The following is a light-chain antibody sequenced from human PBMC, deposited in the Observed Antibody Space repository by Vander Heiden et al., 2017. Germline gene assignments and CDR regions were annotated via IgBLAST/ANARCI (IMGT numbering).Light chain of an antibody. CDR2: GKN. Sequence: SELTQDPAVSVALGQTVRITCKGASLRSYYASWYQQKPGQAPVLVIYGKNNRPSGIPDRFSGSSSGNTASLTITGAQAEDEADYYCNSRDSSGNPLVFGGGTKLTVL. CDR1: SLRSYY. V-gene: IGLV3-19*01. J-gene: IGLJ2*01. CDR3: NSRDSSGNPLV.